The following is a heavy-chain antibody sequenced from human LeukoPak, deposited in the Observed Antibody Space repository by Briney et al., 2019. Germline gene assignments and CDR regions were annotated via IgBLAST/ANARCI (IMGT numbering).Heavy chain of an antibody. CDR2: IYYSGST. D-gene: IGHD3-10*01. V-gene: IGHV4-30-4*08. Sequence: PSQTLSLTCTVSGGSISSGDYYWSWIRQPPGKGLEWIGYIYYSGSTYYNPSLKSRVTISVDTSRNQFSLKLSSVTAADTAVYYCARGLGSRWFDPWGQGTLVTVSS. J-gene: IGHJ5*02. CDR1: GGSISSGDYY. CDR3: ARGLGSRWFDP.